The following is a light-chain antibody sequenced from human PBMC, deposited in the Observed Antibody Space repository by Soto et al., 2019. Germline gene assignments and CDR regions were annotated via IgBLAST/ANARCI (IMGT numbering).Light chain of an antibody. Sequence: EIVLTQSPATLSLSPGERATLSCRASQSVSSYLAWYQQKPGQAPRLLIYDASNRATGIPARFSCSGSGTDFTLPISSLEPEDFAVYYCQQRSNWPPATFGPGTKVDIK. J-gene: IGKJ3*01. CDR1: QSVSSY. CDR2: DAS. V-gene: IGKV3-11*01. CDR3: QQRSNWPPAT.